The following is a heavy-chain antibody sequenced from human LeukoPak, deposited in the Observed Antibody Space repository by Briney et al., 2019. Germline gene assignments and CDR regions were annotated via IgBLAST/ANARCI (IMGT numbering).Heavy chain of an antibody. CDR3: ARAVNRVYYDSSGYYFDY. CDR1: GFTFSSYS. D-gene: IGHD3-22*01. V-gene: IGHV3-21*01. CDR2: ISSSSSYI. J-gene: IGHJ4*02. Sequence: PGGSLRLPCAASGFTFSSYSMNWVRQAPGKGLEWVSSISSSSSYIYYADSVKGRFTISRDNAKNSLYLQMNSLRAEDTAVYYCARAVNRVYYDSSGYYFDYWGQGTLVTVSS.